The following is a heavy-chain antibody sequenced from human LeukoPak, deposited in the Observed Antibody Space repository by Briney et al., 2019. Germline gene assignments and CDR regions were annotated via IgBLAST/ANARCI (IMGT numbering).Heavy chain of an antibody. CDR2: IYTSGST. Sequence: SDTLSLTCTVSGGSISIYYWSWLRQPAGKGLEWIGRIYTSGSTNYNPSLKSRVTMSVDTSKNQFSLKLSSVTAADTAVYYCARGRDGWLNYFDYWGQGTLVTVSS. J-gene: IGHJ4*02. V-gene: IGHV4-4*07. CDR1: GGSISIYY. CDR3: ARGRDGWLNYFDY. D-gene: IGHD6-19*01.